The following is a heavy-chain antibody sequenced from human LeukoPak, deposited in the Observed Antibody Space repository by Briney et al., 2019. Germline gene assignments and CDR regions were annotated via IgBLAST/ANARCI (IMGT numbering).Heavy chain of an antibody. D-gene: IGHD3-22*01. J-gene: IGHJ4*02. CDR3: ARGRYYESSGYFVYYFDC. V-gene: IGHV4-39*07. CDR2: VFYSGRT. CDR1: GGSIPTKNFY. Sequence: SETLSLTCTVSGGSIPTKNFYWGWIRQPPGKGLEWIGSVFYSGRTYYNPSLKSRVTIFVDPSKNQFSLKMSSVTAADTAVYYCARGRYYESSGYFVYYFDCWGQGTLVTVSS.